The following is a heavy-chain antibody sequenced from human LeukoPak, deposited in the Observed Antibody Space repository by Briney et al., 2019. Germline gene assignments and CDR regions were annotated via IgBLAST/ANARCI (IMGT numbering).Heavy chain of an antibody. CDR2: IYYSGST. CDR1: GGSISSYY. V-gene: IGHV4-59*08. J-gene: IGHJ6*03. Sequence: SETLSLTCTVSGGSISSYYWSWVRQPPGKGLEWIGYIYYSGSTYYNPSLRSRVTISVDTSKNQFSLKLSSVTAADTAVYYCARVNFPVGDYMDVWGKGTTVTVSS. D-gene: IGHD3-16*01. CDR3: ARVNFPVGDYMDV.